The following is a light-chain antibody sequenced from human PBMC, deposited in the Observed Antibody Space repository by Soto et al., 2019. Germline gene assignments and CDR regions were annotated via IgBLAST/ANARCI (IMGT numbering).Light chain of an antibody. V-gene: IGLV6-57*04. J-gene: IGLJ2*01. Sequence: NFMLTQPHSVSESPGKTVTISCTRSSGSIASNYVQWYQQRPGSAPTTVIYEDNQRPSGVPDRFSGSIDSSSNSASLTISGLKTEDEADYYCQSDDSSIVVFGGGTKLTV. CDR3: QSDDSSIVV. CDR2: EDN. CDR1: SGSIASNY.